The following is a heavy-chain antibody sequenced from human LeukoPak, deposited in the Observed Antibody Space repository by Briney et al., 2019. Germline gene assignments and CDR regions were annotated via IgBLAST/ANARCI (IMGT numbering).Heavy chain of an antibody. J-gene: IGHJ4*02. V-gene: IGHV3-21*01. D-gene: IGHD1-20*01. CDR3: ARDRSKRDNWNVDY. Sequence: GGSLRLSCAASGFTFSSYSMNWVRQAPWKGLEWVSSISSSSSYIYYADSVKGRFTISRDNAKNSLYLQMNSLRAEDTAVYYCARDRSKRDNWNVDYWGQGTLVTVSS. CDR2: ISSSSSYI. CDR1: GFTFSSYS.